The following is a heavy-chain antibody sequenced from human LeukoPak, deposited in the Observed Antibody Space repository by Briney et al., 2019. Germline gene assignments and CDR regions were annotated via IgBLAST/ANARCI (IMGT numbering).Heavy chain of an antibody. CDR3: AKEEAKWEWFDP. Sequence: QPGRSLRLSCAASGFTFSSYGMHWVRQAPGKGLEWVAVISYDGSNKYYADSVKGRFTISRDNSKNTLDLQMNSLRVEDTAVYYCAKEEAKWEWFDPWGQGTLVTVSS. CDR1: GFTFSSYG. J-gene: IGHJ5*02. D-gene: IGHD1-26*01. CDR2: ISYDGSNK. V-gene: IGHV3-30*18.